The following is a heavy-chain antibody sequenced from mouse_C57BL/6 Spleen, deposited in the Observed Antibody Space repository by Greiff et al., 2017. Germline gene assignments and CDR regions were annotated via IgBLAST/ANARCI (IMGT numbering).Heavy chain of an antibody. CDR2: IHPNSGST. V-gene: IGHV1-64*01. CDR3: ARAYYYGSSYEAWFAY. Sequence: QVQLQQPGAELVKPGASVKLSCKASGYTFTSYWMHWVKQRPGQGLEWIGMIHPNSGSTNYNEKFKSKATLPVDKSSSTAYMQLSSLTSEDSAVYYCARAYYYGSSYEAWFAYWGQGTLVTVSA. D-gene: IGHD1-1*01. J-gene: IGHJ3*01. CDR1: GYTFTSYW.